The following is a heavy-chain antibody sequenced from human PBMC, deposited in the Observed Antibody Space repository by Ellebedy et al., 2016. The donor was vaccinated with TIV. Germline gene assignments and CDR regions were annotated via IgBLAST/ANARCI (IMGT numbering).Heavy chain of an antibody. V-gene: IGHV3-23*01. J-gene: IGHJ4*02. Sequence: GESLKISCVVSGFTFSTYAMRWFRQAPGKGLEWVSGIVGSGAQKYADSVKGRFTISRDNSKRTVDLQMNSLRAEDTAVYFCAKDRTPGDGYWVFDNWGQGTLVSVSS. CDR3: AKDRTPGDGYWVFDN. CDR1: GFTFSTYA. D-gene: IGHD5-18*01. CDR2: IVGSGA.